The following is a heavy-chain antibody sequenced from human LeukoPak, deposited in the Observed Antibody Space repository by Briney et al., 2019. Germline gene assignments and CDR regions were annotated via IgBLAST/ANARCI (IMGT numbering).Heavy chain of an antibody. CDR3: ARAEIRGGIAVARYGMDV. CDR1: GGSISSSSYY. Sequence: SETLSLTCTVSGGSISSSSYYWGWIRQPPGKGLEWIGSIYYSGSTYYNPSLKSRVTISVDTSKNQFSLKLSSVTAADTAVYYCARAEIRGGIAVARYGMDVWGQGTTVTVSS. D-gene: IGHD6-19*01. CDR2: IYYSGST. J-gene: IGHJ6*02. V-gene: IGHV4-39*07.